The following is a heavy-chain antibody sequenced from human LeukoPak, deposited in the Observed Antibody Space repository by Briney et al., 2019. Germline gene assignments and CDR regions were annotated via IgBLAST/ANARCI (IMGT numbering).Heavy chain of an antibody. Sequence: PGGSLRLSCAASGFTFSSYGMHWVRQAPGKGLEWVAVISYDGSNKYYADSVKRRFTISRDNSKNTLYLQMNSLRAEDTAVYYCARHSDYDILTGPNDYWGQGTLVTVSS. CDR1: GFTFSSYG. D-gene: IGHD3-9*01. V-gene: IGHV3-30*03. CDR3: ARHSDYDILTGPNDY. CDR2: ISYDGSNK. J-gene: IGHJ4*02.